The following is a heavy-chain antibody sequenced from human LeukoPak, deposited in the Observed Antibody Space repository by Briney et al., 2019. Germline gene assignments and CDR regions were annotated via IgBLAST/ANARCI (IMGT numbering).Heavy chain of an antibody. D-gene: IGHD3-16*01. CDR2: MDPKSGKT. CDR3: ARGQVGADY. J-gene: IGHJ4*02. Sequence: ASVKVSCKASGYTFTNYDINWVRQATGQGLEWMAWMDPKSGKTGFGQKFQGRITMTRDTSITTAYMELSRLTSEDTAVYYCARGQVGADYWGQGTLVTVSS. CDR1: GYTFTNYD. V-gene: IGHV1-8*01.